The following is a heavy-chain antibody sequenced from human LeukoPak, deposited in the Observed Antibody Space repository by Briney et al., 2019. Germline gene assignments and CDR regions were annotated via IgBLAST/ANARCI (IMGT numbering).Heavy chain of an antibody. CDR1: GYTFTSYY. J-gene: IGHJ3*02. V-gene: IGHV1-46*01. Sequence: ASVKVSCKASGYTFTSYYMHWVRQAPGQGLEWMGIINPSGGSTSYAQKFQGRVTMTRDTSTSTVYMELSSLRSEDTAVYYCARPLRDSSSSRNDAFDIWGQGTMVTVSS. CDR2: INPSGGST. CDR3: ARPLRDSSSSRNDAFDI. D-gene: IGHD6-6*01.